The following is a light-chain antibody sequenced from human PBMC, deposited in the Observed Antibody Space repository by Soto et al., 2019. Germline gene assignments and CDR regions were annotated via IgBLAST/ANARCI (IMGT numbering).Light chain of an antibody. J-gene: IGLJ2*01. CDR3: SSYTSSSTLVV. CDR1: SSDVGGYNY. Sequence: QSVLTQPASVSGSPGQSITISCTGTSSDVGGYNYVSWYQQHPGKVPKFMIYDVSNRPSGVSNRFSGSKSGNTASLTISGLQAEDEADYYCSSYTSSSTLVVFGGGTKVTVL. CDR2: DVS. V-gene: IGLV2-14*03.